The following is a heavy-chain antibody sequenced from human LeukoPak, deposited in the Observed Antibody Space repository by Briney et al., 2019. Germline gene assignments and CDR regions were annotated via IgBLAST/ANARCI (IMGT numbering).Heavy chain of an antibody. CDR3: AKSGYFQYFFMDV. CDR2: ISGGGRDS. J-gene: IGHJ6*03. Sequence: GGSLRLSCAASGFTFSSYGMSWVRQAPGKGLEWVSGISGGGRDSFYADSVKGRFTISRDNSKNTLFLQMSSLRAEDTAVYYCAKSGYFQYFFMDVWGKGTTVTVSS. CDR1: GFTFSSYG. D-gene: IGHD3-22*01. V-gene: IGHV3-23*01.